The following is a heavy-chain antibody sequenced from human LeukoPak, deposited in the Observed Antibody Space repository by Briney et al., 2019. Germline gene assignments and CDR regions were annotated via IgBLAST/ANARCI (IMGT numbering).Heavy chain of an antibody. CDR3: AGDSHLSRSYYDILTGYYNDPYYYYMDV. V-gene: IGHV3-7*01. CDR2: IKQDGSEK. Sequence: GGSLRLSYAASGFTFSSYWMSWVRKAPGKGLEWVANIKQDGSEKYDVDSVKGRFTISRDNAKNSLYLQMNSLRAEDTAVYYCAGDSHLSRSYYDILTGYYNDPYYYYMDVWGKGTTVTVSS. CDR1: GFTFSSYW. D-gene: IGHD3-9*01. J-gene: IGHJ6*03.